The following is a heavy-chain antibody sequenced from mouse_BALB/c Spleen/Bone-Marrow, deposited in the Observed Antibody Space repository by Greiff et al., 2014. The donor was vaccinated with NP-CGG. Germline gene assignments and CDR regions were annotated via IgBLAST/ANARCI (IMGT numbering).Heavy chain of an antibody. CDR2: INPYNDGT. D-gene: IGHD1-1*01. Sequence: EVKLMESGPELVKPGASVKMSCKASGYTFTSYVMHWVKQKPGQGLEWIGYINPYNDGTKYNEKFEGKATLTSDKSSSTAYMELSSLTSEDSAVYYCARGITTVVPYAMDYWGQGTSVTVSS. J-gene: IGHJ4*01. CDR3: ARGITTVVPYAMDY. CDR1: GYTFTSYV. V-gene: IGHV1-14*01.